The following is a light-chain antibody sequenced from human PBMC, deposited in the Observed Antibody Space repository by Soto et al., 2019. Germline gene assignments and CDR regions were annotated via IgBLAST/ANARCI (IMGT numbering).Light chain of an antibody. CDR3: QPYYSYPSWT. CDR2: AAS. CDR1: QGISSY. Sequence: AIRMTQSPSSFSASTGDRVTITCRASQGISSYLAWYQQKPGKAPKLLIYAASTLQSGVPSRFSGSGSGTDFTLTISCLQSEDFATYYCQPYYSYPSWTFGQGNKVEIK. J-gene: IGKJ1*01. V-gene: IGKV1-8*01.